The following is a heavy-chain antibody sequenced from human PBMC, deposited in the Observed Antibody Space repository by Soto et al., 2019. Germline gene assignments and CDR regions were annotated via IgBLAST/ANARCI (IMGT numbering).Heavy chain of an antibody. CDR2: IYHSGST. CDR1: CVRRGGYS. J-gene: IGHJ4*02. V-gene: IGHV4-30-2*01. CDR3: ARAAYCSGGSCPFDY. Sequence: CVRRGGYSWSWIRQPPGKGLEWIGYIYHSGSTYYNPSLKSRVTISVDRSKNQFSLKLSSVTAADTAVYYCARAAYCSGGSCPFDYWGQGTLVTVSS. D-gene: IGHD2-15*01.